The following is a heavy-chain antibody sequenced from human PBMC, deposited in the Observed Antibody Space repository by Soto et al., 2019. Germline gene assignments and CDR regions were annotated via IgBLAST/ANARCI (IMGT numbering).Heavy chain of an antibody. V-gene: IGHV1-18*04. Sequence: ASVKVSCKASGYTFTSYGISWVRQAPGQGLEWMGWISAYNGNTNYAQKLQGRVTMTTDTSTSTAYMELRSLRSDDTAVYYCARDHDDGDYVLVYYYGMDVWGQGTTVTVSS. CDR3: ARDHDDGDYVLVYYYGMDV. D-gene: IGHD4-17*01. CDR2: ISAYNGNT. CDR1: GYTFTSYG. J-gene: IGHJ6*02.